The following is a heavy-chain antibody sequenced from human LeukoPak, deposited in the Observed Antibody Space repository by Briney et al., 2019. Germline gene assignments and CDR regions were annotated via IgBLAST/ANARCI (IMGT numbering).Heavy chain of an antibody. Sequence: ASVKVSCKASGGTFSSYAISWVRQAPGQGLEWMGWINPNSGGTNYAQKFQGRVTMTRDTSISTAYMELSRLRSDDTAVYYCASSLRFLEWLFSGWGQGTLVTVSS. J-gene: IGHJ4*02. CDR2: INPNSGGT. CDR3: ASSLRFLEWLFSG. V-gene: IGHV1-2*02. D-gene: IGHD3-3*01. CDR1: GGTFSSYA.